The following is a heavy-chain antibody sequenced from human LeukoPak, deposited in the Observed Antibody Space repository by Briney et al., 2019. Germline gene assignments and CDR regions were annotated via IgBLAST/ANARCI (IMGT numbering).Heavy chain of an antibody. CDR3: ARGNPYYYDSSGYYQGGNYFDF. J-gene: IGHJ4*02. CDR2: IYYSGST. D-gene: IGHD3-22*01. CDR1: GGSISSYY. Sequence: PSETLSLTCTVSGGSISSYYWSWIRQPPGKGLEWIGYIYYSGSTNYNPSLKSRVTISVDTSKNQFSLKLSSVTAADTAVYYCARGNPYYYDSSGYYQGGNYFDFWGQGTLVTVSS. V-gene: IGHV4-59*01.